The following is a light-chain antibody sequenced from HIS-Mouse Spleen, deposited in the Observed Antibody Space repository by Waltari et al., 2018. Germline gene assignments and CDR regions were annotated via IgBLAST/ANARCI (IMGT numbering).Light chain of an antibody. J-gene: IGLJ2*01. CDR2: EVS. Sequence: QSVLTQPPSASGTPGQGVTIPCSGSSPNIGSNTLNWYQQPPGTAPKLMIYEVSKRPSGVPDRFSGSKSGNTASLTVSGLQAEDEADYYCSSYAGSNNVVFGGGTKLTVL. CDR1: SPNIGSNT. CDR3: SSYAGSNNVV. V-gene: IGLV1-44*01.